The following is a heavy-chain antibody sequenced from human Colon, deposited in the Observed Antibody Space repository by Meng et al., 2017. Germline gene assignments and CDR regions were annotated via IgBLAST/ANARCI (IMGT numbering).Heavy chain of an antibody. J-gene: IGHJ4*02. CDR3: AGERGRNQDY. D-gene: IGHD2-15*01. V-gene: IGHV1-2*02. Sequence: ASVKVSCKASGYTFTGYYMQWVRQAPGQGLEWMGWINLNNGGTNYAQKFQGRVTLTRDTSTSTADMELSRLTSDDTAIYYCAGERGRNQDYWGQGTLVTVSS. CDR2: INLNNGGT. CDR1: GYTFTGYY.